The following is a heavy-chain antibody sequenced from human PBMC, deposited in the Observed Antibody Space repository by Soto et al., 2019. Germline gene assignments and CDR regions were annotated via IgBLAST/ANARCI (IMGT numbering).Heavy chain of an antibody. Sequence: QAQLQESGPGLVKPSDTLSLTCTVSSAPITKYYWGWVRQAPGRGLEWIGFTHHSGYISYSPSLKSRVSMSVAPSKNQVSLKLTSVTGADTAVDYCGMLQNFINWCLDSWGQGVLVTVSS. CDR3: GMLQNFINWCLDS. J-gene: IGHJ4*02. V-gene: IGHV4-4*09. CDR1: SAPITKYY. D-gene: IGHD2-15*01. CDR2: THHSGYI.